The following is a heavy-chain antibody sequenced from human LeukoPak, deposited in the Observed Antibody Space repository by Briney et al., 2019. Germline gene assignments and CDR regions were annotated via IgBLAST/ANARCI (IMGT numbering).Heavy chain of an antibody. J-gene: IGHJ4*02. CDR3: ARADDSSGYRLYYFDY. D-gene: IGHD3-22*01. CDR2: INYSGGA. CDR1: GGSISSGGYY. V-gene: IGHV4-31*03. Sequence: SETLSLTCTVSGGSISSGGYYWTWNRQHPGTGLEWIGYINYSGGAYYNPSLKSRVTISVDTSKNHFSLKLSSVTAADTAVYYCARADDSSGYRLYYFDYWGQGTLVTVSS.